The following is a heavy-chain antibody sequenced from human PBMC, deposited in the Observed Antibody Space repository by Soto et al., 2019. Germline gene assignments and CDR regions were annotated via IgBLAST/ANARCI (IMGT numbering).Heavy chain of an antibody. CDR1: GFTFSSSV. Sequence: PGGSLRLSCVASGFTFSSSVMSWVRQAPGKGLEWVSIISGSGSNIYYTDSVKGRFTISRDNAQNTLYLQMNTLRAEDTAIYYCAKEKTATTCFDFWGQGTLVTVSS. CDR2: ISGSGSNI. V-gene: IGHV3-23*01. J-gene: IGHJ4*02. CDR3: AKEKTATTCFDF. D-gene: IGHD4-4*01.